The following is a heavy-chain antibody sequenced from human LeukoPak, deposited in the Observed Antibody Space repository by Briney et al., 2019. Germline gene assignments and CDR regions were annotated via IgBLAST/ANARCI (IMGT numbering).Heavy chain of an antibody. CDR1: GYTFTSYY. Sequence: ASVKVSCKASGYTFTSYYIHWVRQAPGQGPEWMGIINPTGGTTSYAQKFQGRVTMTRDTSTSTVYMELSSLRSEDTAVYHCAGVGHRSSSLLGAFDIWGQGTMVTVSS. J-gene: IGHJ3*02. D-gene: IGHD6-13*01. CDR2: INPTGGTT. CDR3: AGVGHRSSSLLGAFDI. V-gene: IGHV1-46*01.